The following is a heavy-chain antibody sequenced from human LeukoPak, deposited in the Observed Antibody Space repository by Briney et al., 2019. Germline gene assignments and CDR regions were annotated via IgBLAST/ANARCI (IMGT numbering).Heavy chain of an antibody. J-gene: IGHJ2*01. CDR2: IYYSGNT. CDR3: ARETQSYGSGSYYSWYFDL. V-gene: IGHV4-59*01. D-gene: IGHD3-10*01. CDR1: GGSISSYY. Sequence: SETLSLTCTVSGGSISSYYWSWIRQPPGKGLEWIGYIYYSGNTNYNPSLKSRVTISVDTSKNQFSLKLSSVTAADTAVYYCARETQSYGSGSYYSWYFDLWGRGTLVTVSS.